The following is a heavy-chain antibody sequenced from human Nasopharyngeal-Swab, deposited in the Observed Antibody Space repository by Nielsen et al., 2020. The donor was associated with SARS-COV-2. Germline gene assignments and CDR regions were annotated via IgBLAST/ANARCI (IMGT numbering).Heavy chain of an antibody. CDR1: GFTFSSYE. D-gene: IGHD4-17*01. V-gene: IGHV3-15*01. CDR3: TTEYGDYNYYYYYVMDV. J-gene: IGHJ6*02. CDR2: IKSKTDGETT. Sequence: GGSLRLSCAASGFTFSSYEMNWVRQAPGKGLEWVGRIKSKTDGETTDYAAPVKGRFTISRDDSKDTLYLQMNSLKTEDTAVYYCTTEYGDYNYYYYYVMDVWGQGTTVTVSS.